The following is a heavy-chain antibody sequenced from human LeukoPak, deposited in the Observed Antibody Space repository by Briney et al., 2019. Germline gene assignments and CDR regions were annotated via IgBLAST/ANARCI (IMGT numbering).Heavy chain of an antibody. V-gene: IGHV4-59*01. CDR2: IYYSGST. CDR1: GGSISSYY. CDR3: ARGNSSSWYELYYYYGMDV. D-gene: IGHD6-13*01. Sequence: PSETLSLTCTVSGGSISSYYWSWIRQPPGKGLEWIGYIYYSGSTNYNPSLKSRVTISVDTSKNQFSLKLGSVTAADTAVYYCARGNSSSWYELYYYYGMDVWGQGTTVTVSS. J-gene: IGHJ6*02.